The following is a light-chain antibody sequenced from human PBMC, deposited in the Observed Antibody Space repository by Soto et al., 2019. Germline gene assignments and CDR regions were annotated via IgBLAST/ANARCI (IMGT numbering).Light chain of an antibody. J-gene: IGLJ1*01. CDR1: SSDVGGYNY. CDR3: SSYTISTALV. V-gene: IGLV2-14*01. CDR2: EVS. Sequence: QSALTQPASVSGSPGQSITISCTGTSSDVGGYNYVSWYQHHPGEAPKLMISEVSSRPSGASNRFSGSKSGNTASLTISGLRAEDEADYYCSSYTISTALVFGTGTKLTVL.